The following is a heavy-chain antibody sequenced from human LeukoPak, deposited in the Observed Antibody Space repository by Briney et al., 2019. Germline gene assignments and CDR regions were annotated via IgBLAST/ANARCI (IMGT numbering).Heavy chain of an antibody. J-gene: IGHJ5*02. V-gene: IGHV4-34*01. CDR3: ARGSRVMAATVNWFDP. CDR2: INHSGSS. D-gene: IGHD2-15*01. CDR1: GGSFSGYY. Sequence: SETLSLTCAVYGGSFSGYYWSWIRQPPGKGLEWIGEINHSGSSNYNPSLKSRVTISVDTSKNQFSLKLSSVTAADTAVYYCARGSRVMAATVNWFDPWGQGTLVTVSS.